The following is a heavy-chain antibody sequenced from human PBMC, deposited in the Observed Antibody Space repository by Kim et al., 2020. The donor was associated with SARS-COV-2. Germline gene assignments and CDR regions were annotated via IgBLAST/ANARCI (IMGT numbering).Heavy chain of an antibody. V-gene: IGHV1-3*01. J-gene: IGHJ4*02. CDR3: AREVHDGDFDY. D-gene: IGHD1-1*01. Sequence: KKSQKFQGRVHIPRDTSASSAYMELSSLRSEDTAVYYCAREVHDGDFDYWGQGTLVTVSS.